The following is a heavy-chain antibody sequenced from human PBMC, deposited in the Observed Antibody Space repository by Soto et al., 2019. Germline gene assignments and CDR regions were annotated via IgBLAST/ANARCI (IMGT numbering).Heavy chain of an antibody. D-gene: IGHD2-2*02. V-gene: IGHV3-48*03. CDR3: VRSWGVYCSSTRCYSPWLDP. J-gene: IGHJ5*02. CDR2: ISSSGSPI. CDR1: GFTFSSHE. Sequence: EVQLVESGGGLVQPGGSLRLSCVASGFTFSSHEMNWVRQAPGKGLGWVSYISSSGSPIDYADSVRGRFTISRDNAKNSVILQMNSLRVEDTAVYYCVRSWGVYCSSTRCYSPWLDPWGQGTLVTVSS.